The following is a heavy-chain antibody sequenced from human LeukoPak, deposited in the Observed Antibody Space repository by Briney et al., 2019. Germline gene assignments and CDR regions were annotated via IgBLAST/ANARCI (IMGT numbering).Heavy chain of an antibody. J-gene: IGHJ3*02. V-gene: IGHV4-31*03. CDR3: ARNVLGDMVRGANAFVI. Sequence: SQTLSLTCTVSGGSISSGGYYWSWIRQHPGKGLEWIGYIYYSGSTYYNPSLKSRVTISVDTSKNQFSLKLSSVTAADTAVYYCARNVLGDMVRGANAFVIWGQGTMVTVSS. D-gene: IGHD3-10*01. CDR2: IYYSGST. CDR1: GGSISSGGYY.